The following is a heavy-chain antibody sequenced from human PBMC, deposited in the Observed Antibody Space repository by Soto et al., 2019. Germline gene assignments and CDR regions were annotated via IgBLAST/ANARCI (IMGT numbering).Heavy chain of an antibody. CDR1: GFTFSSYD. CDR3: ARVNSSSSWYGGWLSSWDGMDV. D-gene: IGHD6-13*01. V-gene: IGHV3-13*04. CDR2: IGTAGDT. J-gene: IGHJ6*02. Sequence: EVQLVESGGGLVQPGGSLRLSCAASGFTFSSYDMHWVRQATGKGLEWVSAIGTAGDTYYPGSVKGRFTISRENAKNSLYLQMNSLRAGDTAVYYCARVNSSSSWYGGWLSSWDGMDVWGQGTTVTVSS.